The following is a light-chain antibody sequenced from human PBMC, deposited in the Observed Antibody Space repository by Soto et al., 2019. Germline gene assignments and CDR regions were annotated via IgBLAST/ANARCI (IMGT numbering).Light chain of an antibody. Sequence: QSVLTQPPSASGTPGQRVTISCSGSSSNIGSNTVNWYQHLPGTAPKLLIYSNNQRPSGVADRFSGSKSGTSASLAISGLQSEYEADYYCAAWDVSLNGYVFGTGTKVTVL. V-gene: IGLV1-44*01. J-gene: IGLJ1*01. CDR3: AAWDVSLNGYV. CDR2: SNN. CDR1: SSNIGSNT.